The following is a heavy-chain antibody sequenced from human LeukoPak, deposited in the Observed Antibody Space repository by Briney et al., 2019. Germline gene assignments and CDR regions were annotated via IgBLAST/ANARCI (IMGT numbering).Heavy chain of an antibody. J-gene: IGHJ4*02. D-gene: IGHD2-21*01. Sequence: GRSLRLSCAASGFTFNNYDMHWVRQAPGKGLEWVAVISYDGSNKYYADSVKGRFTISRDNSKNTLYLQMNSLRAEDTAVYYCARVWQDYSGVDYWGQGTLVTVSS. CDR3: ARVWQDYSGVDY. CDR2: ISYDGSNK. CDR1: GFTFNNYD. V-gene: IGHV3-30-3*01.